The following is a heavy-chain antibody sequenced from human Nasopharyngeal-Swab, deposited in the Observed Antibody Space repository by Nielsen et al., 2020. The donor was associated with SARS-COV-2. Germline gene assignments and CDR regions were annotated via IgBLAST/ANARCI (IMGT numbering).Heavy chain of an antibody. J-gene: IGHJ4*02. CDR2: INGYNRDT. D-gene: IGHD3-3*01. CDR3: VRGRGLRFLASYYFDY. Sequence: ASVKVSCKASGYTFSDYGISWVRQAPGQGLEWTGWINGYNRDTNYVQNLQGRVTITTDTSTTTAYMELRSLRSDDTAVYYCVRGRGLRFLASYYFDYWGQGTLVTVSS. CDR1: GYTFSDYG. V-gene: IGHV1-18*04.